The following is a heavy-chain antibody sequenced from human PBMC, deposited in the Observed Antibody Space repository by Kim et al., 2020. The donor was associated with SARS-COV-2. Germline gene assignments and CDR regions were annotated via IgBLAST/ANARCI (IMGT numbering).Heavy chain of an antibody. CDR1: GGSISSSSYY. CDR2: IYYSGST. Sequence: SETLSLTCTVSGGSISSSSYYWGWIRQPPGKGLEWIGSIYYSGSTYYNPSLKSRVTISVDTSKNQFSLKLSSVTAADTAVYYCARDAITMVRGVIIYYF. CDR3: ARDAITMVRGVIIYYF. J-gene: IGHJ4*01. V-gene: IGHV4-39*07. D-gene: IGHD3-10*01.